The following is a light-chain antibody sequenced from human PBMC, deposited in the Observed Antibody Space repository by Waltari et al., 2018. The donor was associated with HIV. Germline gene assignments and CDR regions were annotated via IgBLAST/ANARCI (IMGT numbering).Light chain of an antibody. V-gene: IGLV1-51*01. J-gene: IGLJ2*01. CDR1: SSNIGETY. Sequence: SVLTQPPSVSAAAGQKVTISCSGSSSNIGETYVSWFQQIPRTAPRLLIQDNNERPSGIPDRFAGSKSGTSATLAITGLQTGDEADYYCATSDSSLNSVVFGGGTKLTVL. CDR2: DNN. CDR3: ATSDSSLNSVV.